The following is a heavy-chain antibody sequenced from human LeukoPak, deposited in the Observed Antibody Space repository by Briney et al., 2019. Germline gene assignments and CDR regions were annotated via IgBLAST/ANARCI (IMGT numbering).Heavy chain of an antibody. D-gene: IGHD2-2*01. CDR1: GGSISSGGYY. V-gene: IGHV4-39*07. CDR3: ARGSDVVVVPAASYYGMDV. J-gene: IGHJ6*02. Sequence: SETLSLTCTVSGGSISSGGYYWSWIRQPPGKGLEWIGEINHSGSTNYNPSLKSRVTISVDTSKNQFSLKLSSVTAADTAVYYCARGSDVVVVPAASYYGMDVWGQGTTVTVSS. CDR2: INHSGST.